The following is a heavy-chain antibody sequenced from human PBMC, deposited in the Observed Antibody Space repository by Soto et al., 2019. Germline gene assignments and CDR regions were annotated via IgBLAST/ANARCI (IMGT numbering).Heavy chain of an antibody. V-gene: IGHV4-59*01. Sequence: PSETLSLTCTVSGGSISSYYWSWIRQPPGKGLEWIGYIYYSGSTNYNPSLKSRVTISVDTSKNQFSLKLSSLRSEDTAVYYCARDSFRGNYYYYGMDVWGQGTTVTVSS. CDR1: GGSISSYY. CDR2: IYYSGST. D-gene: IGHD3-16*02. CDR3: ARDSFRGNYYYYGMDV. J-gene: IGHJ6*02.